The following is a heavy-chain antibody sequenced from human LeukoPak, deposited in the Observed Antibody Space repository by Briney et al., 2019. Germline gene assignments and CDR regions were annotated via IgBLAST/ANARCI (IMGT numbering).Heavy chain of an antibody. CDR3: AKRGVVIRVILVGFYKEAYYFDS. CDR2: MSGSGGGT. Sequence: PGGSLILSCAVSGITLSNYGMSWVRKAPGKGLEWVAGMSGSGGGTNYADSVKGRFTVSRDNSKNTLYLQMKSLRAEDTAVYFCAKRGVVIRVILVGFYKEAYYFDSWGQGALVTVSS. V-gene: IGHV3-23*01. CDR1: GITLSNYG. D-gene: IGHD3-22*01. J-gene: IGHJ4*02.